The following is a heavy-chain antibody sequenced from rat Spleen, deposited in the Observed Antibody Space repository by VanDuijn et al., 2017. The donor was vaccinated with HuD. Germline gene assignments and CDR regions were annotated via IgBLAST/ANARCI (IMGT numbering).Heavy chain of an antibody. CDR3: ATHHMGIRSWFAY. J-gene: IGHJ3*01. CDR1: GFTFSDYA. D-gene: IGHD1-9*01. Sequence: EVQLVESGGGLVQPGNSLKLSCAASGFTFSDYAMAWVRQSPKKGLEWVATIIYDGSSTYYRDSVKGRFTISRDNAKSTLYLQMDSLRSEDTATYYCATHHMGIRSWFAYWGQGTLVTVSS. CDR2: IIYDGSST. V-gene: IGHV5S10*01.